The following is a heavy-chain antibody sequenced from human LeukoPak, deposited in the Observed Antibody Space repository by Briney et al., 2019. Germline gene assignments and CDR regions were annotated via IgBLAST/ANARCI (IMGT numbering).Heavy chain of an antibody. CDR2: ISGGGST. D-gene: IGHD6-19*01. Sequence: GGSLRLSCAASGFTFSSYAMNWVRQGPGKGLEWVSSISGGGSTFYAGSVKGRFTISRDNSKNTLYLQMNTLTAEDTAVYYCAKRGKPSIAVAGYFDHWGQGILVTVSS. J-gene: IGHJ4*02. CDR1: GFTFSSYA. V-gene: IGHV3-23*01. CDR3: AKRGKPSIAVAGYFDH.